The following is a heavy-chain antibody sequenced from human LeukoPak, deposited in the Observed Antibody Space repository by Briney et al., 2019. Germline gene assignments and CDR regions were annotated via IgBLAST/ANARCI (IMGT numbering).Heavy chain of an antibody. V-gene: IGHV5-10-1*01. D-gene: IGHD2-8*02. Sequence: GESLKISCKGSGYSFSSYWISWVRQMPGKGLEWMGRIDPGDSFTKYRPSLEGRVTISADKSLSTVYLQWSSLKASHTAIYYCARDGGGVSSWVSHWGQGTLVTVSS. J-gene: IGHJ4*02. CDR2: IDPGDSFT. CDR1: GYSFSSYW. CDR3: ARDGGGVSSWVSH.